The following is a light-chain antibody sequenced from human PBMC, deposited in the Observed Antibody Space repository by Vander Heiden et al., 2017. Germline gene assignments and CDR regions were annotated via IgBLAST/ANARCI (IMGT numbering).Light chain of an antibody. J-gene: IGLJ2*01. CDR2: SNE. V-gene: IGLV1-44*01. CDR1: SFNIGGNT. CDR3: SSWDDSRDGRV. Sequence: QSVLTPPPSASGTTVQRVTTPCSGTSFNIGGNTVHWYQHTPGKAPNVLIYSNEHRPSGVPDRFSASKSGTSASLAISGLQAEDEADYYCSSWDDSRDGRVFGGGTKLTVL.